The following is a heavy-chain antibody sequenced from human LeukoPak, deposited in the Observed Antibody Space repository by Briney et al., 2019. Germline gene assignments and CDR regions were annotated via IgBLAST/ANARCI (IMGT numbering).Heavy chain of an antibody. V-gene: IGHV4-59*08. J-gene: IGHJ4*02. D-gene: IGHD5-12*01. CDR3: ARFEVSGYYLFDY. CDR2: IYYTGSS. Sequence: SETLSLTCTVSGGSISSYYWSWIRQPPGKGLEWIGYIYYTGSSNYNPSLKSRVTISVDTSKNQFSLRLSSVTAADTAMYYCARFEVSGYYLFDYWGPGILVTVSS. CDR1: GGSISSYY.